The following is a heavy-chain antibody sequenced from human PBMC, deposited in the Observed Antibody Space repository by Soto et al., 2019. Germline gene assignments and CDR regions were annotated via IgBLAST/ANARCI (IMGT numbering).Heavy chain of an antibody. D-gene: IGHD6-19*01. CDR3: ARRHLAVAVSPWFDP. Sequence: QVTLKESGPVLVKPTETLTLRCTVSGLSITDSEMGVSWIRQPPGQPLEWLAPIDSSGEKSYRTFLKSRLAISKDTSKSQIVLTMTTMDPADTATYCCARRHLAVAVSPWFDPWGQGIPVTVSS. CDR1: GLSITDSEMG. CDR2: IDSSGEK. J-gene: IGHJ5*02. V-gene: IGHV2-26*01.